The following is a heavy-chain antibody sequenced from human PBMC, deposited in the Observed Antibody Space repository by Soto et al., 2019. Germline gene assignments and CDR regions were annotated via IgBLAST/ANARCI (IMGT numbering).Heavy chain of an antibody. D-gene: IGHD2-15*01. CDR3: ARTYCSGGSCYGNYYYGMDV. J-gene: IGHJ6*02. Sequence: QVQLVQFGAEVKKPGSSVKVSCKASGGTFSSYTISWVRQAPGQGLEWMGRIIPILGIANYAQKFQGRVTITADKSTSTAYMELSSLRSEDTAVYYCARTYCSGGSCYGNYYYGMDVWGQGTTVTVSS. V-gene: IGHV1-69*02. CDR2: IIPILGIA. CDR1: GGTFSSYT.